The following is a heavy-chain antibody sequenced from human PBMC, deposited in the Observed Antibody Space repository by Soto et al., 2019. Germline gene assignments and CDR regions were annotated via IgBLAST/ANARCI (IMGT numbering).Heavy chain of an antibody. V-gene: IGHV3-23*01. J-gene: IGHJ4*02. Sequence: GSLRLSCAASGFTFSSYAMSWVRQAPGKGLEWVSAISGSGGSTYYADSVKGRFTISRDNSKNTLYLQMNSLRAEDTAVYYCASNGGALDYFDYWGQGTLVTVSS. CDR1: GFTFSSYA. CDR3: ASNGGALDYFDY. CDR2: ISGSGGST. D-gene: IGHD3-10*01.